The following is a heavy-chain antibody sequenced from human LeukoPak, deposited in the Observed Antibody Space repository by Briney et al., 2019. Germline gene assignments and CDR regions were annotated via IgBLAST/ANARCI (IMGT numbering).Heavy chain of an antibody. D-gene: IGHD6-13*01. Sequence: SETLSLTCTVSGGSISSGGYYWSWIRQHPGKGLEWIGYIYYSGSTYYNPSLKSRVTISVDTSKNQFFLKLSSVTAADTAVYYCASSIAAAGTRAFDIWGQGTMVTVSS. J-gene: IGHJ3*02. CDR1: GGSISSGGYY. V-gene: IGHV4-31*03. CDR2: IYYSGST. CDR3: ASSIAAAGTRAFDI.